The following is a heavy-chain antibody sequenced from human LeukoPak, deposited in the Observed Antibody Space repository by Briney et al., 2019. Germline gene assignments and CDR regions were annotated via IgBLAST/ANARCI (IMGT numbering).Heavy chain of an antibody. CDR1: GYMFVGYH. D-gene: IGHD3-16*01. V-gene: IGHV1-2*02. CDR3: TRGGSWFDS. J-gene: IGHJ5*01. Sequence: ASVKVSCKASGYMFVGYHMNWVRQAPGQGLEWMGWVNPNNGDTNYAPKFQSRIILTRDPSISTAYLELTSLKFDDTAVYYCTRGGSWFDSWGQGSLVTVSS. CDR2: VNPNNGDT.